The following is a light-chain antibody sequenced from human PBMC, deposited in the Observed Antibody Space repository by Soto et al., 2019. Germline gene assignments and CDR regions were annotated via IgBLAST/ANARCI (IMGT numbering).Light chain of an antibody. CDR1: QNIGSR. CDR2: EAS. V-gene: IGKV1-5*03. J-gene: IGKJ2*01. CDR3: QQYYSYNT. Sequence: DIQMTQSPSTLSVCVGDRVTITCRASQNIGSRLAWYQQKLGKAPKLLIYEASTLDTGVPSRFSGSGSGTEFTLTIISLKPDDFATYFCQQYYSYNTFGQGTKLEIE.